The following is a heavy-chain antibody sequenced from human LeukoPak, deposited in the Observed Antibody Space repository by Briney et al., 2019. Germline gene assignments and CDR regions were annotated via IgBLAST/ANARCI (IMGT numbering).Heavy chain of an antibody. CDR2: IYYSGST. J-gene: IGHJ6*03. CDR1: GGSISSYY. CDR3: ARGRYYDSSGSYNVFDYYYYMDV. D-gene: IGHD3-22*01. Sequence: SETLSLTCTVSGGSISSYYWSWIRQPPGKGLEWIGYIYYSGSTNYNPSLKSRVTMSVDTSKNQFSLKLSSMTAADTAVYYCARGRYYDSSGSYNVFDYYYYMDVWGKGTTVTVSS. V-gene: IGHV4-59*12.